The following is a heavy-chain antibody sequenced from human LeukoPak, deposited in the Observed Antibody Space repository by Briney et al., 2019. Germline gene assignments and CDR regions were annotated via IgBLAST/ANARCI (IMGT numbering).Heavy chain of an antibody. CDR2: IKQDGSEK. CDR1: GFTFSSYW. D-gene: IGHD6-13*01. V-gene: IGHV3-7*01. J-gene: IGHJ4*02. Sequence: PGGSLRLSCAASGFTFSSYWMSWVRQAPGKGLEWVANIKQDGSEKYYVDSVKGRFTISRDNAKNSLYMQMNSLRAEDTAVYYCARAGRYSSTGYPDYWGQGTLVTVSS. CDR3: ARAGRYSSTGYPDY.